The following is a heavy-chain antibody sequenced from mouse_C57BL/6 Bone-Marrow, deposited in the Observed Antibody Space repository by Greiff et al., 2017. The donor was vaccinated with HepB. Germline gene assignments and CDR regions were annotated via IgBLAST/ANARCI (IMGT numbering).Heavy chain of an antibody. D-gene: IGHD3-2*02. J-gene: IGHJ3*01. CDR1: GFTFSSYA. CDR2: ISDGGSYT. V-gene: IGHV5-4*01. Sequence: EVQLVESGGGLVKPGGSLKLSCAASGFTFSSYAMSWVRQTPEKRLEWVATISDGGSYTYYPDNVKGRFTISRDNAKNNLYLQMSHLKSEDTAMYYCARGQLRDPFAYWGQGTLVTVSA. CDR3: ARGQLRDPFAY.